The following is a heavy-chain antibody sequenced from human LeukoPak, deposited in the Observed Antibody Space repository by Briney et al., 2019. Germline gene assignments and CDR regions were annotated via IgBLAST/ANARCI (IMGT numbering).Heavy chain of an antibody. D-gene: IGHD3-22*01. V-gene: IGHV3-23*01. CDR2: ISGSGGST. CDR1: GFTFSSYA. Sequence: GGSLRLSCAASGFTFSSYAMSWVRQAPGKGLEWVSAISGSGGSTYYADSVKGRFTISRDNSKNTLYLQMNSLRAEDTAVYCCAKAILVTYYYDSSGYHYLPPFDYWGQGTLVTVSS. J-gene: IGHJ4*02. CDR3: AKAILVTYYYDSSGYHYLPPFDY.